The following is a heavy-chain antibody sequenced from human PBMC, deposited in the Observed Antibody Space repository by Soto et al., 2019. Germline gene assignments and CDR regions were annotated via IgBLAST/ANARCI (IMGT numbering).Heavy chain of an antibody. CDR3: ARGTRGTSYCGGDCSRDYFDY. D-gene: IGHD2-21*02. CDR1: GFTFSSYS. V-gene: IGHV3-21*01. Sequence: GGSLRLSCAASGFTFSSYSMNWVRQAPGKGLEWVSSISSSSSYIYYADSVKGRFTISRDNAKNSLYLQMNSLRAEDTAVYYCARGTRGTSYCGGDCSRDYFDYWGQGTLVTVSS. J-gene: IGHJ4*02. CDR2: ISSSSSYI.